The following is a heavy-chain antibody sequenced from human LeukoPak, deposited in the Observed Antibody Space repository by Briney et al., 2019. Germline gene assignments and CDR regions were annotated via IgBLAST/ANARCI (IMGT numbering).Heavy chain of an antibody. CDR1: GGSISSYY. J-gene: IGHJ2*01. V-gene: IGHV4-59*08. CDR2: IYYSGST. Sequence: SETLSLTRTVSGGSISSYYWSWIRQPPGKGLEYIGYIYYSGSTNYNPSLKSRVTISVDTSKNQFSLKLSSVTAADTAMYYCARGGYCSGASCYSHWYFDLWGRGTLVTVSS. D-gene: IGHD2-15*01. CDR3: ARGGYCSGASCYSHWYFDL.